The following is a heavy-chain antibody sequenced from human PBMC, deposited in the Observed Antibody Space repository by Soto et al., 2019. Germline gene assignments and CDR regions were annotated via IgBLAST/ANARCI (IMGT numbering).Heavy chain of an antibody. CDR1: GFTFSSYA. CDR3: AKERRGVIAPKRSYYFDY. Sequence: GGSLRLSCAASGFTFSSYAMSWVRQAPGKGLEWVSAISGSGGSTYYADSVKGRFTISRDNSKNTLYLQMNSLRAEDAAVYYCAKERRGVIAPKRSYYFDYWGQRTLVTVSS. V-gene: IGHV3-23*01. CDR2: ISGSGGST. D-gene: IGHD3-16*02. J-gene: IGHJ4*02.